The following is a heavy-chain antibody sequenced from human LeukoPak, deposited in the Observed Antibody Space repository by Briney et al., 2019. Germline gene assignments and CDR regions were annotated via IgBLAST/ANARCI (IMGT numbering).Heavy chain of an antibody. CDR1: GYSFTSYW. D-gene: IGHD6-13*01. CDR3: ARFIAAAGTGWFDP. Sequence: GESLKISCKGSGYSFTSYWIGWVRQMTGKGLEWMGIIYPGDSDTRYSPSFQGQVTISADKAISTAYMQWSSLKASDTAMYYCARFIAAAGTGWFDPWGQGTLVTVSS. CDR2: IYPGDSDT. V-gene: IGHV5-51*01. J-gene: IGHJ5*02.